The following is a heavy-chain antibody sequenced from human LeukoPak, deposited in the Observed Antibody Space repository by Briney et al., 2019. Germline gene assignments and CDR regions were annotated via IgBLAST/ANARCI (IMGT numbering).Heavy chain of an antibody. Sequence: SETLSLTCAVSGGSISSGGYSWSWIRQPAGKGLEWIGRIYTSGSTNYNPSLKSRVTMSVDTSKNQFSLKLSSVTAADTAVYYCARDSPAYFDLWGRGTLVTVSS. CDR2: IYTSGST. J-gene: IGHJ2*01. CDR3: ARDSPAYFDL. CDR1: GGSISSGGYS. V-gene: IGHV4-61*02.